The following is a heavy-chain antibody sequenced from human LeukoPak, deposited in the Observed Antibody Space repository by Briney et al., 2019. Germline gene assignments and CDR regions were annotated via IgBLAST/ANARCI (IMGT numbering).Heavy chain of an antibody. V-gene: IGHV1-2*02. J-gene: IGHJ6*03. CDR1: GYTFTGYY. D-gene: IGHD2-15*01. CDR3: ARDPKPSYCSGGSCYSSGRLYYYMDV. CDR2: LNPNSGGT. Sequence: GASVKVSCKASGYTFTGYYMHWVRQAPGQGLEWMGWLNPNSGGTYYAQKFQGRVTMTRDTSISTAYMELSRLRSDDTAVYYCARDPKPSYCSGGSCYSSGRLYYYMDVWGKGTTVTVSS.